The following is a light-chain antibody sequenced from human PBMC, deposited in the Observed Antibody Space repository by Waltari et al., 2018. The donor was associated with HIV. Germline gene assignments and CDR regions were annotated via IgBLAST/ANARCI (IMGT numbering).Light chain of an antibody. V-gene: IGLV3-10*01. J-gene: IGLJ3*02. CDR3: YSIDSSANHWV. CDR2: EDT. Sequence: SYELTQPPSVSVSPGQTARITCSGDALPKKYAYWYQQKSGQAPVLVIYEDTKRPSGIPERCSGSISGTTATLTIGGAHVDDEGDYFCYSIDSSANHWVFGGGTKLTVL. CDR1: ALPKKY.